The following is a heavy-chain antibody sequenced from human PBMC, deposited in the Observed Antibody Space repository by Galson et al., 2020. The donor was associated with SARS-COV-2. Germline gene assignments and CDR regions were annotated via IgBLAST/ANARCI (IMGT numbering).Heavy chain of an antibody. CDR2: VYSTGST. V-gene: IGHV4-39*07. D-gene: IGHD7-27*01. CDR3: AAGRTIRAGWGNWFES. Sequence: SETLSLTCAVYGGSISSSTYNSNTTPHYIWAWISQSPDQGLGWIESVYSTGSTYYNPSLKSRFIISVDTSKNQFSLRLRSGTAADTAGFYWAAGRTIRAGWGNWFESWDQGTQGIVSS. CDR1: GGSISSSTYN. J-gene: IGHJ5*01.